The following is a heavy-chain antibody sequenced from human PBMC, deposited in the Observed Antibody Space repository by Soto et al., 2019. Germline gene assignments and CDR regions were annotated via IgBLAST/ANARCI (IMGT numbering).Heavy chain of an antibody. Sequence: QVQLVQSGVEVKKPGASMKVSCKASGYTFTSYGFSWVRQAPGQGLEWMGWINPYNGNTNYAQNLQGRVTMTTDTSTSTAYMELRSLTSDDTAVYCCARGGASTGGMDVWGQGTTVTVSS. CDR2: INPYNGNT. CDR1: GYTFTSYG. J-gene: IGHJ6*02. CDR3: ARGGASTGGMDV. D-gene: IGHD1-26*01. V-gene: IGHV1-18*01.